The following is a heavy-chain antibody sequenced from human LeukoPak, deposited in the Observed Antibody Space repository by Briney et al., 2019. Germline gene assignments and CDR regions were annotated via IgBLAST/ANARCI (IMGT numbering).Heavy chain of an antibody. CDR2: IYYSGST. D-gene: IGHD1-26*01. V-gene: IGHV4-39*07. CDR3: ARDSSIVGATRGRDY. CDR1: GGSISSSSYY. Sequence: SETLSLTCTVSGGSISSSSYYWGWIRQPPGKGLEWIGSIYYSGSTYYNPSLKSRVTISVDTSKNQFSLKLSSVTAADTAVYYCARDSSIVGATRGRDYWGQGTLVTVSS. J-gene: IGHJ4*02.